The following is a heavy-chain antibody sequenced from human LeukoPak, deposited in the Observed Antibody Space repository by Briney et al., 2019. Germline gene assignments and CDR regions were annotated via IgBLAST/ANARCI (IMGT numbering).Heavy chain of an antibody. CDR3: ARHDGLLPYYFDY. Sequence: SETLSLTCTVSGGSISSYYWSWIRQPPGKGLEWIGYIYYSGSTNYDPSLKGRVTISVDTSKNQFSLKLSSVTAADTAVYYCARHDGLLPYYFDYWGQGTLVTVSS. CDR1: GGSISSYY. V-gene: IGHV4-59*08. D-gene: IGHD3-9*01. J-gene: IGHJ4*02. CDR2: IYYSGST.